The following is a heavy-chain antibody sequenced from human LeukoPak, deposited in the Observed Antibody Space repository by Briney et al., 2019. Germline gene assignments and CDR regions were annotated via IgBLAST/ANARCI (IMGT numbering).Heavy chain of an antibody. V-gene: IGHV4-38-2*02. CDR2: IYHSGST. D-gene: IGHD2/OR15-2a*01. CDR1: GYSISSGYY. CDR3: ASPFLQYNSTSGWSYRDGL. J-gene: IGHJ4*02. Sequence: SETLSLTCTVSGYSISSGYYWGWIRQPPGKGLEWIGSIYHSGSTYYNPSLKSRVTISVDTSKNQFSLKLTSVTAADTAVYYCASPFLQYNSTSGWSYRDGLWGQGTLVTVSS.